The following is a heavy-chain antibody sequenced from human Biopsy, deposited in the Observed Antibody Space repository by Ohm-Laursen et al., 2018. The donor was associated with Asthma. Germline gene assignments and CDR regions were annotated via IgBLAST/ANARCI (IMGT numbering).Heavy chain of an antibody. D-gene: IGHD3-3*01. CDR3: AKDTEGRYDFWSGLSYNYYGMDV. J-gene: IGHJ6*02. V-gene: IGHV3-30*18. Sequence: SLRLSCTATGFTCSSYGMYWVRQAPGKGMEWVAVISYDGSNKYYADSVKGRFTISRDNSKNTLYLQMNSLRAEDTAVYYCAKDTEGRYDFWSGLSYNYYGMDVWGQGTTVTVSS. CDR2: ISYDGSNK. CDR1: GFTCSSYG.